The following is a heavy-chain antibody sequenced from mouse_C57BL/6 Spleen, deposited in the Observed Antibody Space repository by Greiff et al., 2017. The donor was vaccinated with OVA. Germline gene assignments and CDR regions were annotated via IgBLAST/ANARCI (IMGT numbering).Heavy chain of an antibody. J-gene: IGHJ2*01. CDR2: IDPSDSYT. CDR1: GYTFTSYW. Sequence: VQLQQPGAELVKPGASVKLSCKASGYTFTSYWMQWVKQRPGQGLEWIGAIDPSDSYTNSNPKFKGKATLTADTSSRSAYMQLSRLTSEDSAVYSCARTYYYGSPHYFDYWGQGTTLTVSS. V-gene: IGHV1-50*01. CDR3: ARTYYYGSPHYFDY. D-gene: IGHD1-1*01.